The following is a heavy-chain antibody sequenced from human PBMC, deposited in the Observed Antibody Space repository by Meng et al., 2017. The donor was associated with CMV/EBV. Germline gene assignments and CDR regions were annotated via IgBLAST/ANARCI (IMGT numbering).Heavy chain of an antibody. J-gene: IGHJ4*02. D-gene: IGHD3-22*01. V-gene: IGHV1-69*06. CDR1: GGTFSSYA. CDR3: ASAPTYNYYDSSGYFGY. Sequence: QVQLVQSGAEVKKPGSSLKVSCKASGGTFSSYASSWVRQAPGQGLEWMGGIIPIFGTANYAQKFQGRVTITADKSTSTAYMELSSLRSEDTAVYYCASAPTYNYYDSSGYFGYWGQGTLVTVSS. CDR2: IIPIFGTA.